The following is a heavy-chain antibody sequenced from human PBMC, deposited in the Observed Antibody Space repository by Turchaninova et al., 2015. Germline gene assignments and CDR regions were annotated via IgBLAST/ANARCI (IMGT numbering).Heavy chain of an antibody. CDR3: ARSASIVGPTTLDY. CDR1: GGSVSSGNYY. Sequence: QVQLQESGPRLVKPTETLSLTCTLPGGSVSSGNYYWSWIRQPQGKGLEWIVYIYHSGSTNYSPSLKSRVAISVDTSKDQFSLKLTSVTTADTAVYYCARSASIVGPTTLDYWGQGTLVTVSS. D-gene: IGHD1-26*01. CDR2: IYHSGST. V-gene: IGHV4-61*01. J-gene: IGHJ4*02.